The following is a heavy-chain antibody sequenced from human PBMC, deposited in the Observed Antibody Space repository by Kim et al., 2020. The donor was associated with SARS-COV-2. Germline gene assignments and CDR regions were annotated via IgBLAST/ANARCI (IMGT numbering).Heavy chain of an antibody. Sequence: GKPKYSKQFQGRVTITRDTSAGPAYMELSSLRSEDTAVYYCARGEDYFDYWGQGTLVTVSS. CDR3: ARGEDYFDY. V-gene: IGHV1-3*01. D-gene: IGHD1-26*01. J-gene: IGHJ4*02. CDR2: GKP.